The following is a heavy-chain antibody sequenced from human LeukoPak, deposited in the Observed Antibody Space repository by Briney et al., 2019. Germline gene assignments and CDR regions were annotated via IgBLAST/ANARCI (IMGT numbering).Heavy chain of an antibody. Sequence: GGSLRLSCAASGFTFSSYSMNWVRQAPGKGLEWISYISGSGSVSYYEDSVKGRFTISRDNARNSLYLQMNSLRAEDTAVYYCIRDLFDDYSLDYWGQGALVTVSS. D-gene: IGHD3-16*01. J-gene: IGHJ4*02. CDR2: ISGSGSVS. CDR1: GFTFSSYS. CDR3: IRDLFDDYSLDY. V-gene: IGHV3-48*04.